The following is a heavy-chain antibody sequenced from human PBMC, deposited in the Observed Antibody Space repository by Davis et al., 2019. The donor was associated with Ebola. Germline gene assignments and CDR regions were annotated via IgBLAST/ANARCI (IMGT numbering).Heavy chain of an antibody. CDR3: ARGWLRSGLDV. J-gene: IGHJ6*04. Sequence: HSQTLSLTCAISGDSVAGGTGGWNWIRQSPSRGLEWLGRTYYCSKWYTGYAESVKSRINLSPDTAKNPFSLHLNSVTPEDTAVYYCARGWLRSGLDVWGKGAAVIVSS. CDR2: TYYCSKWYT. D-gene: IGHD5-12*01. CDR1: GDSVAGGTGG. V-gene: IGHV6-1*01.